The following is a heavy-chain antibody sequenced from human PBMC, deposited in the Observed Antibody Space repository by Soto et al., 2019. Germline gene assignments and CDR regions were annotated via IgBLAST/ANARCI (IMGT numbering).Heavy chain of an antibody. CDR2: IYHSGST. Sequence: SETLSLTCAVSGGSISSGGYSWSWIRQPPGKGLEWIGYIYHSGSTYYNPSLKSRVTISVDRSKNQFSLKLSSVTAADTAVYYCARGSLVGLYYYDSSGYGLDYWGQGTLVTVSS. J-gene: IGHJ4*02. D-gene: IGHD3-22*01. CDR3: ARGSLVGLYYYDSSGYGLDY. CDR1: GGSISSGGYS. V-gene: IGHV4-30-2*01.